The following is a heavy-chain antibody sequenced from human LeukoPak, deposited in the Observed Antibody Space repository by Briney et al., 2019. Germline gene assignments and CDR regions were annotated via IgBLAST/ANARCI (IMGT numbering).Heavy chain of an antibody. Sequence: SQTLSLTCTLSGGSISSGGYYWSWIREHPGKGLEWFGYIYYSGSTYYNPSLKSRVTISVDTSKNQFSLKLSSVTAADTAVYYCARGYCSGGSCYNAFDIWGQGTMVTVSS. J-gene: IGHJ3*02. CDR3: ARGYCSGGSCYNAFDI. D-gene: IGHD2-15*01. CDR1: GGSISSGGYY. CDR2: IYYSGST. V-gene: IGHV4-31*03.